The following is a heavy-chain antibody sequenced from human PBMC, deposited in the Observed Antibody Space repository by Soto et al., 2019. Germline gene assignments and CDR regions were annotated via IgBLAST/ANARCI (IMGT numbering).Heavy chain of an antibody. CDR3: VRSFDY. Sequence: GGSLRLSCAASGFTFTTYWMHWVRQAPGEGLVWVSRIKTDGSATSYADSVKGRFTISRDNAKNTLYLQMNSLRAEDTAVYYCVRSFDYWGRGTLVTVSS. CDR1: GFTFTTYW. CDR2: IKTDGSAT. V-gene: IGHV3-74*01. J-gene: IGHJ4*02.